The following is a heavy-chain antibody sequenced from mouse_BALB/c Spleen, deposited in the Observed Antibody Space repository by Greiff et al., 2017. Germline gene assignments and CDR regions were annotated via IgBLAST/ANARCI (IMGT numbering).Heavy chain of an antibody. CDR2: ISSGGSYT. V-gene: IGHV5-6*01. Sequence: EVQRVESGGDLVKPGGSLKLSCAASGFTFSSYGMSWVRQTPDKRLEWVATISSGGSYTYYPDSVKGRFTISRDNAKNTLYLQMSSLKSEDTAMYYCARQLGGSSYWYFDVWGAGTTVTVSS. J-gene: IGHJ1*01. CDR1: GFTFSSYG. D-gene: IGHD1-1*01. CDR3: ARQLGGSSYWYFDV.